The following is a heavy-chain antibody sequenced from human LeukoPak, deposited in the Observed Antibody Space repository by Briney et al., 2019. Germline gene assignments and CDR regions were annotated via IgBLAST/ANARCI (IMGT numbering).Heavy chain of an antibody. CDR2: ISTYNGNT. CDR1: GYTFSSYG. V-gene: IGHV1-18*01. J-gene: IGHJ4*02. CDR3: ARRLERHHDFDY. Sequence: GASVKVSCKASGYTFSSYGIRWLRQAPGQGLEWMGWISTYNGNTNYAQKLQDRVTMTSDTSTSTAYMELRSLRSDDTAMYYCARRLERHHDFDYWGQGTLVTVSS. D-gene: IGHD1-1*01.